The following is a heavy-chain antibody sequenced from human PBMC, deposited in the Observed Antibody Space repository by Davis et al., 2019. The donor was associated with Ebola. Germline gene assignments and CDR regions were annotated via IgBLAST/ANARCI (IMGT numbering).Heavy chain of an antibody. Sequence: GESLKISCAASGFTFSSYAMSWVRQAPGKGLEWVSAISGSGGSTYYADSVKGRFTISRDNAKNSLYLQMNSLRAEDTAVYYCARISSGWSGYFDLWGRGTLVTVSS. CDR1: GFTFSSYA. CDR3: ARISSGWSGYFDL. CDR2: ISGSGGST. D-gene: IGHD6-19*01. J-gene: IGHJ2*01. V-gene: IGHV3-23*01.